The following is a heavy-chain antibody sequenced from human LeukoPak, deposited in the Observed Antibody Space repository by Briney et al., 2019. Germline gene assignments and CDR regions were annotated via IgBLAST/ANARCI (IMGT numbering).Heavy chain of an antibody. CDR1: GGSISSSSYY. J-gene: IGHJ4*02. Sequence: SETLSLTCTVSGGSISSSSYYWGWIRQPPGKGLDWIGSMYYSGSTYYNPSLKSRVTISVDTSKNQFSLKLSSVTAADTAVYYCARQRAASGIRNVDYWGQGTLVTVSS. CDR2: MYYSGST. D-gene: IGHD6-13*01. CDR3: ARQRAASGIRNVDY. V-gene: IGHV4-39*01.